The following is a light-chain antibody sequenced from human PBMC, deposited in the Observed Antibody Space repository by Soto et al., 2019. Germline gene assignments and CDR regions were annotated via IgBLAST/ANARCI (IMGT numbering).Light chain of an antibody. CDR3: QNYNNWPFT. J-gene: IGKJ2*01. CDR2: GAS. CDR1: ESLSTY. Sequence: EIVMTQSPATLSVSPGERVTLSCRASESLSTYLDWYQQKPGQAPRLLIYGASTKTTGIPARFSGSGSATDFTLTISSLQSEDFAVYYCQNYNNWPFTFGQGTKLEI. V-gene: IGKV3-15*01.